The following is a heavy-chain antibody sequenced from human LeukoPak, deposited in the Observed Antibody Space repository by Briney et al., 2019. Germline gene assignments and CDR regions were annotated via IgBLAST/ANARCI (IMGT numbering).Heavy chain of an antibody. D-gene: IGHD6-13*01. CDR1: GYSFTNYW. J-gene: IGHJ5*02. V-gene: IGHV5-51*01. CDR3: TRSGYSSSYWYDP. Sequence: GESLKISCKGSGYSFTNYWIGWVRQMPGKGLEWMGIIYPGDSDTKYNPSFQGQVTISADKSISTAYLQWSSLKASDTAMYYCTRSGYSSSYWYDPWGQGTLVTVSS. CDR2: IYPGDSDT.